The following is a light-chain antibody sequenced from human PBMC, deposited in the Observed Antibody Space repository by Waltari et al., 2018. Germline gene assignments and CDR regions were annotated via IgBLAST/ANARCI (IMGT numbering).Light chain of an antibody. Sequence: QSALTQPRSLSGSPGPSVTTSCTASSSDVGGYTYVTWYQQQPGKAPNLIIYDVSNRPSGVPDRFSGSKSGNTASLTISGLQAEDEADYYCCSYAGSYTGVFGGGTKLTVL. CDR2: DVS. V-gene: IGLV2-11*01. CDR1: SSDVGGYTY. J-gene: IGLJ2*01. CDR3: CSYAGSYTGV.